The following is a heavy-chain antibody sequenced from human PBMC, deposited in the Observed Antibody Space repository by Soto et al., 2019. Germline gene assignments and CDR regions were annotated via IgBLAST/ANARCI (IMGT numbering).Heavy chain of an antibody. CDR2: ISAYNGNT. Sequence: QVQLVPSGAEVKKPGASVKVSCKASGYTFTSYAISWVRQAPGQGLEWMGWISAYNGNTNSAQKLQGRVTMTTDTSTSTDYMELRSLRSEDTALYYCAGDSPHPREWGQGTLFTVSS. J-gene: IGHJ4*02. V-gene: IGHV1-18*01. CDR1: GYTFTSYA. CDR3: AGDSPHPRE.